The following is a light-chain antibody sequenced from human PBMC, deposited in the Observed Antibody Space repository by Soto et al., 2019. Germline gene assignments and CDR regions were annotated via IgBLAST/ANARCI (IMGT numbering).Light chain of an antibody. CDR1: QSVSSNY. Sequence: ETVLTQSPGTLSLSPGERATLSCRASQSVSSNYLAWYQQKPGQAPRLLIYGASTRATGIPDRFSGSGSGTDFTLTISRLEPEDFAVYFCLQYGSSSYTFGQGTKLEIK. J-gene: IGKJ2*01. V-gene: IGKV3-20*01. CDR3: LQYGSSSYT. CDR2: GAS.